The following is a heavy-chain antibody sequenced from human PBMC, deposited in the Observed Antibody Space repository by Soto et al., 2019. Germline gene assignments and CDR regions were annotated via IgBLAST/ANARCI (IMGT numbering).Heavy chain of an antibody. CDR1: GVTVNSNF. D-gene: IGHD3-10*01. V-gene: IGHV3-53*01. CDR2: IFSGGNA. J-gene: IGHJ4*02. Sequence: GGSLRLSCAVSGVTVNSNFMSWVRQAPGKGLEWVSVIFSGGNADYADSVKGRFIMSRDISKNTLYLQMNSLRAEETAVYFCVKEFRGAFDYWGQGTLVTVSS. CDR3: VKEFRGAFDY.